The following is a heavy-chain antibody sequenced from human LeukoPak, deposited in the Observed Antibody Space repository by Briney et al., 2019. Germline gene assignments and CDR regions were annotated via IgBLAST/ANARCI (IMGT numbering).Heavy chain of an antibody. Sequence: PGGSLRLSCAASGFTSSSYEMNWVRQAPGKGLEWVSYISSSSTSIIYYADSVKGRFIISRDNAKNSLYLQMNSLRDEDTAVYYCARGGGGNSFDYWGQGTLVTVSS. J-gene: IGHJ4*02. CDR2: ISSSSTSII. CDR1: GFTSSSYE. CDR3: ARGGGGNSFDY. V-gene: IGHV3-48*03. D-gene: IGHD4-23*01.